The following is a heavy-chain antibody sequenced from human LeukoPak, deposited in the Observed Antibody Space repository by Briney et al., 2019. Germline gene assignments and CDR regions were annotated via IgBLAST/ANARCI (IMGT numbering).Heavy chain of an antibody. Sequence: GRSLRLSCAASGFTFSSYAMHWVRQAPGKGLEWVAVISYDGSNKYYADSVKGRFTISRDNSKNTLYLQMNSLRAEDTAVYYCARVYYDFWSGETDYWGQGTLVTVSS. CDR3: ARVYYDFWSGETDY. CDR2: ISYDGSNK. V-gene: IGHV3-30-3*01. J-gene: IGHJ4*02. CDR1: GFTFSSYA. D-gene: IGHD3-3*01.